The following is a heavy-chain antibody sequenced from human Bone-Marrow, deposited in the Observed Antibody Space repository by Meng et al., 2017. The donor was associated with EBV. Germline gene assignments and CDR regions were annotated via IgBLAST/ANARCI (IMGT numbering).Heavy chain of an antibody. D-gene: IGHD5/OR15-5a*01. CDR1: GGSFSGYY. J-gene: IGHJ4*02. V-gene: IGHV4-34*01. CDR2: INHSGST. Sequence: VQLQERDAGLLKPSGTLSLRCAVYGGSFSGYYWSWIRQPPGKGLEWIGEINHSGSTNYNPSLKSRVTISVDTSKNQFSLKLSSVTAADTAVYYCARPFPSIVSPRLDPFGDWGQGTLVTVSS. CDR3: ARPFPSIVSPRLDPFGD.